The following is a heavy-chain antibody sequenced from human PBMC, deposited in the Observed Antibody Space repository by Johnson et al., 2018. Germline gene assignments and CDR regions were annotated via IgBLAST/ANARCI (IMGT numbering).Heavy chain of an antibody. CDR3: ARWGTYSGSLGNIF. D-gene: IGHD1-26*01. Sequence: QVQLVESGGGVVQPGRSVRLSCAASGFSFSSYGMHWVRQAPGKGLEWVAVIWYDGSNKYYADSVKGRFTISRDNSKNTLYLQMNSLRAEDTAVYYCARWGTYSGSLGNIFWGQGTMVTVSS. CDR1: GFSFSSYG. CDR2: IWYDGSNK. V-gene: IGHV3-33*01. J-gene: IGHJ3*01.